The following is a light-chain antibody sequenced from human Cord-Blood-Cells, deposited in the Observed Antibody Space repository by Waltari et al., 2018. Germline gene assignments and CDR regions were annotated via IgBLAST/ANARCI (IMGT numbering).Light chain of an antibody. CDR2: DVS. Sequence: QSALTQPLSVSGSPGQAVTLLCTGTSTDVGGYNYVPWYQQHPGKAPKPMIYDVSKRPSGVPDRFSGSKSGNTASLTISGLQAEDEADYYCCSYAGSYTYVFGTGTKVTVL. CDR3: CSYAGSYTYV. J-gene: IGLJ1*01. CDR1: STDVGGYNY. V-gene: IGLV2-11*02.